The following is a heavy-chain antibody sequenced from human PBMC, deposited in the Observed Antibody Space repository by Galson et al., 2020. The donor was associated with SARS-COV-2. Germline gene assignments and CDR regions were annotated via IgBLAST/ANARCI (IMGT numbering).Heavy chain of an antibody. V-gene: IGHV4-39*07. D-gene: IGHD6-6*01. J-gene: IGHJ4*02. Sequence: SETLSLTCTVSGGSISSSSYYWGWIRQPPGKGLEWIGSIYYSGSTYYNPSLKSRVTISVDTSKNQFSLKLSSVTAADTAVYYCARAVIAARPDYWGQGTLVTVSS. CDR3: ARAVIAARPDY. CDR2: IYYSGST. CDR1: GGSISSSSYY.